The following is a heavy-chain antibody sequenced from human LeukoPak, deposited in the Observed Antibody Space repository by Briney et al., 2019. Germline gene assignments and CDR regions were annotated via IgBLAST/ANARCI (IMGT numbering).Heavy chain of an antibody. Sequence: SETLSLTCAVYGGSFSGYYWSWIRPPPGKGLEWIGEINHSGSTNYNPSLKSRVTISVDTSKNQFSLKLSSVTAADTAVYYCARGPTVLRYFDWLPQHWGQGTLVTVS. CDR3: ARGPTVLRYFDWLPQH. CDR1: GGSFSGYY. V-gene: IGHV4-34*01. CDR2: INHSGST. D-gene: IGHD3-9*01. J-gene: IGHJ4*02.